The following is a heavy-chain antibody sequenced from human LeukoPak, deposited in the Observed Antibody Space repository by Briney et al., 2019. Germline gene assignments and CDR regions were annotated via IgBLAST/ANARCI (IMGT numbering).Heavy chain of an antibody. Sequence: GASLRLSCVASGFTFSNYAMSWVRQAPGKGLEWVGFIRSKAYGGTTEYAASVKGRFTISRDDSKSIAYLQMNSLKTEDTAVYYCARGGDRYFDWLSLFDYWGQGTLVTVSS. J-gene: IGHJ4*02. V-gene: IGHV3-49*02. CDR1: GFTFSNYA. CDR3: ARGGDRYFDWLSLFDY. CDR2: IRSKAYGGTT. D-gene: IGHD3-9*01.